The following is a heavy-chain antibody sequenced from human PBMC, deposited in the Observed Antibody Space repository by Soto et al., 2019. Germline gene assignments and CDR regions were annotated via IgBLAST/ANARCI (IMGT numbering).Heavy chain of an antibody. Sequence: QVQLQESGPGLVKPSQTLSLTCTVSGDSISNGGFYYSWIRQHPGQCLECGGDIFHSGSTLYNPSRRRRVTLTAVKSKDEVFLKRTSVTAADTAVYYCAIAGIAGHWFDPWGQGTLVAVSA. V-gene: IGHV4-31*03. D-gene: IGHD6-13*01. CDR3: AIAGIAGHWFDP. CDR2: IFHSGST. J-gene: IGHJ5*02. CDR1: GDSISNGGFY.